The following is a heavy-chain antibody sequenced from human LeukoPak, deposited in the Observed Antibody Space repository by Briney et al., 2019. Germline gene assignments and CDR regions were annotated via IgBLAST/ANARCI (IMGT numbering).Heavy chain of an antibody. CDR3: ARERDRYDILTGYYQDAFDI. Sequence: GGSLRLSCAASGFTFSSFSVNWVRQAPGEGLEWVSSISSSSSYIHYADSVKGRFTISRDNAKNSLYLQMNSLRAEDTAVYYCARERDRYDILTGYYQDAFDIWGQGTMVTVSS. V-gene: IGHV3-21*01. CDR2: ISSSSSYI. J-gene: IGHJ3*02. CDR1: GFTFSSFS. D-gene: IGHD3-9*01.